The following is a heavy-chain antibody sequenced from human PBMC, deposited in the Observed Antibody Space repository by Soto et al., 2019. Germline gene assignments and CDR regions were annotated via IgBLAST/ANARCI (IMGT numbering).Heavy chain of an antibody. CDR2: IYYSGGT. V-gene: IGHV4-59*01. J-gene: IGHJ3*02. CDR1: GGSISSYY. D-gene: IGHD6-19*01. CDR3: ARDQEGASGWDGGAFDI. Sequence: SETLSLTCTVSGGSISSYYWSWIRQPPGKGLEWIGYIYYSGGTNYNPSLKSRVTISVDTSKNQFSLKLSSVTAADTAVYYCARDQEGASGWDGGAFDIWGQGTMVTVSS.